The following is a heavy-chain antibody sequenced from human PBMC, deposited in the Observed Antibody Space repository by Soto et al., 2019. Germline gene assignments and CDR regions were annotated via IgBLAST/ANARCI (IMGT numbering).Heavy chain of an antibody. J-gene: IGHJ4*02. Sequence: SETLSLTCTVSGGSISSGGYYWSWIRQHPGKGLEWIGYIYYSGSTYYNPSLKSRVTISVDTSKNQFSLKLSSVTAADTAVHYCARELVGDILTGYGPNYFDYWGQGTLVTVSS. D-gene: IGHD3-9*01. CDR2: IYYSGST. CDR3: ARELVGDILTGYGPNYFDY. V-gene: IGHV4-31*03. CDR1: GGSISSGGYY.